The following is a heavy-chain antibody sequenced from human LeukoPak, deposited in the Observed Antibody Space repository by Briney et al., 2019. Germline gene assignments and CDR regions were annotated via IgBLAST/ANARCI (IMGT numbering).Heavy chain of an antibody. J-gene: IGHJ4*02. Sequence: GGSLRLSCAASGFTFSTFAMSWVRQAPGKGLEWVSAISVSGGNTYYADSVKGRFSISRDDSKNTLYLQMNSLRAEDTANYYCARSSYSYVWGSPPAYFDYWGQGTLVTVSS. V-gene: IGHV3-23*01. CDR2: ISVSGGNT. D-gene: IGHD3-16*01. CDR3: ARSSYSYVWGSPPAYFDY. CDR1: GFTFSTFA.